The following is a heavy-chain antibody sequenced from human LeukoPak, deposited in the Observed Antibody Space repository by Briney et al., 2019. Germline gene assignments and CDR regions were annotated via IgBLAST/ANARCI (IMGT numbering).Heavy chain of an antibody. CDR1: GGSFSGFF. CDR2: INHSGST. D-gene: IGHD5-12*01. V-gene: IGHV4-34*01. CDR3: ARAGWLRTKGYFDY. Sequence: PLGTLSPPSAVYGGSFSGFFWGWIRQPPRKGGGWIGEINHSGSTNYNPSLKSRVTISVDTSKNQFSLKLSSVTAADTAVYYCARAGWLRTKGYFDYWGQGTLVTVSS. J-gene: IGHJ4*02.